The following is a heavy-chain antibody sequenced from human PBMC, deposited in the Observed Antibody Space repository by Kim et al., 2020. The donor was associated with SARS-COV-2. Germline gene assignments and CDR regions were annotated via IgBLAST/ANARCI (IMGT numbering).Heavy chain of an antibody. CDR2: ISSNGGST. Sequence: GGSLRLSCAASGFTFSSYDRHWVRQAPGKGLEYVSAISSNGGSTYYANSVKGRFTISRDNSKNTRYLQMGSLRAEDMAVYYCATFGGDYWGQGTLVTVSS. CDR1: GFTFSSYD. CDR3: ATFGGDY. V-gene: IGHV3-64*01. D-gene: IGHD3-16*01. J-gene: IGHJ4*02.